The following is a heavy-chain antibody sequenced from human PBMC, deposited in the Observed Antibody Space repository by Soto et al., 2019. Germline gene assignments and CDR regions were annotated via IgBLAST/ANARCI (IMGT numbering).Heavy chain of an antibody. V-gene: IGHV4-59*01. CDR2: IYYSGNT. CDR3: ARDRMGYSGSGRCVGLCHYYHGMDV. CDR1: GGSISSYY. Sequence: SETLSLTCTVSGGSISSYYWSWIRQSPGKGLEWIGYIYYSGNTNYNPSLKGRVTISVDTSKNQFSLRLSSVTAADTAVYYCARDRMGYSGSGRCVGLCHYYHGMDVWGQGTTVTVSS. D-gene: IGHD3-10*01. J-gene: IGHJ6*02.